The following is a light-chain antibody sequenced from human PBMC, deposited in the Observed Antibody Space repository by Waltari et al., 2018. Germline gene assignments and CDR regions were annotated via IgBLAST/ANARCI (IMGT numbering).Light chain of an antibody. CDR2: DVS. V-gene: IGLV2-14*01. Sequence: QSALTQPASVSGSPGQSITISCTGTSSDVGGYNYVSWYQQHPGKAPKLMIYDVSKRPSGVSNRCSGSKSGNTASLTISGLQAEDEADYYCSSYTSSSMLVFGGGTKLTVL. CDR3: SSYTSSSMLV. CDR1: SSDVGGYNY. J-gene: IGLJ3*02.